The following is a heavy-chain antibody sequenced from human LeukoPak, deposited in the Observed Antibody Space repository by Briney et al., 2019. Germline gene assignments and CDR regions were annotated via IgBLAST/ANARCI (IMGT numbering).Heavy chain of an antibody. CDR1: GFTFSSYA. D-gene: IGHD4-17*01. CDR3: AKDFHGDYYFDY. Sequence: EGSLRLSCAASGFTFSSYAMSWVRQAPGKGLEWVSAISGSGGSTYYADSVKGRFTISRDNSKNTLYLQMNSLRAEDTAVYYCAKDFHGDYYFDYWGQGTLVTVSS. J-gene: IGHJ4*02. CDR2: ISGSGGST. V-gene: IGHV3-23*01.